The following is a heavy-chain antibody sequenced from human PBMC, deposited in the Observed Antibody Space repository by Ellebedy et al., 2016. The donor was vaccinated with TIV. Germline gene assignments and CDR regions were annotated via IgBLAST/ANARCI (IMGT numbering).Heavy chain of an antibody. D-gene: IGHD5-24*01. J-gene: IGHJ4*02. CDR3: ARHEDGYNSRSFDY. Sequence: MPSETLSLTCTVSGGSISSYYWSWIRQPPGKGLEWIGYIYYSGSTNYNPSLKSRVTISVDTSKNQFSLKLSSVTAADTAVYYCARHEDGYNSRSFDYWGQGTLVTVSS. V-gene: IGHV4-59*08. CDR1: GGSISSYY. CDR2: IYYSGST.